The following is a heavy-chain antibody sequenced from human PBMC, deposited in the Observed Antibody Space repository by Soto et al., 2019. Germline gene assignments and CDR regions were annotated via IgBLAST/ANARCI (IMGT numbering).Heavy chain of an antibody. J-gene: IGHJ4*02. V-gene: IGHV4-4*02. Sequence: PSETLSLTCAVSGGSFTSNNWWTWVRQPPGQGLEWIGEIYRTGSTNYNPSLKSRVTISLDKSENQFSLKVTSLTAADTAVYYCASRDPGTSVDYWGQVPLVTVSS. CDR1: GGSFTSNNW. D-gene: IGHD1-7*01. CDR3: ASRDPGTSVDY. CDR2: IYRTGST.